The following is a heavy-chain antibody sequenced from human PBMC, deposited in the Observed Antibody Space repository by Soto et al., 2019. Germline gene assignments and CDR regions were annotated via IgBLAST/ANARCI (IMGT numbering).Heavy chain of an antibody. V-gene: IGHV3-53*02. D-gene: IGHD3-10*01. CDR1: GFSVSRNY. Sequence: QLVETGGGVIQPGTSLTLSCAASGFSVSRNYMTWVRQAPGKGLEWVSFVYSGGATFYADSVKGRFILPRDDSQNTMYLQMNNLRAEDTAVYYCARVPGRLWGRGTLVTVAS. J-gene: IGHJ4*02. CDR2: VYSGGAT. CDR3: ARVPGRL.